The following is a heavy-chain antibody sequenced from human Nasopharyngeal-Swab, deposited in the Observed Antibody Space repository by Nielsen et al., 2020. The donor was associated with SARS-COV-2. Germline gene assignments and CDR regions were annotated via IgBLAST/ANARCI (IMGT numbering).Heavy chain of an antibody. CDR2: INPNSGGT. CDR3: APFDYGVSPEPLPFDY. CDR1: GYTFTGYY. J-gene: IGHJ4*02. D-gene: IGHD4-17*01. V-gene: IGHV1-2*06. Sequence: SVKVSCKASGYTFTGYYMHWVRQAPGQGLEWMGRINPNSGGTNYAQKFQGRVTMTEDTSTDTAYMELSSLRSEDTAVYSCAPFDYGVSPEPLPFDYWGQGTLVTVSS.